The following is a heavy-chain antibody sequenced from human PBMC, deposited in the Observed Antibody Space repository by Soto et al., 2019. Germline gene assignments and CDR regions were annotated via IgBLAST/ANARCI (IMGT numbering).Heavy chain of an antibody. J-gene: IGHJ3*02. Sequence: GGSLRLSCAASGFTFGDYGMSWVRQAPGKGLEWVSGINWNGGSTGYADSVKGRFTISRDNAKNSLYLQMNSLRVEDTALYYCAGHYDSSGYYAFDIWGQGTMVTVSS. CDR2: INWNGGST. CDR1: GFTFGDYG. CDR3: AGHYDSSGYYAFDI. V-gene: IGHV3-20*04. D-gene: IGHD3-22*01.